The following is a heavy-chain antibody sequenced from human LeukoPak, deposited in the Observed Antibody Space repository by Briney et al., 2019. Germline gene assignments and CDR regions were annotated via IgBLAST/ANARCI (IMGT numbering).Heavy chain of an antibody. Sequence: SETLSLTCTVSNGSISSDYWSWIRQPPGPGLEWIGYIYYSGSTNYNPSLKSRGPISVDTSKNQFYLKLSSVTAADTSVYCCARHGVSCYDYYYYYGMDVWGQGTTVTVSS. D-gene: IGHD2-2*01. CDR2: IYYSGST. J-gene: IGHJ6*02. CDR3: ARHGVSCYDYYYYYGMDV. V-gene: IGHV4-59*08. CDR1: NGSISSDY.